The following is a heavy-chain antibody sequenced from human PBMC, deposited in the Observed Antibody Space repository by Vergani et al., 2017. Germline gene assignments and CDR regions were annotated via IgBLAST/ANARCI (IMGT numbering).Heavy chain of an antibody. CDR3: ASHPRDVLLWFGELSINWFDP. J-gene: IGHJ5*02. D-gene: IGHD3-10*01. Sequence: EVQLVQSGAEVKKPGESLRISCKGSGYSFTSYWISWVRQMPGKGLEWMGRIDPSDSYTNYSPSFQGHVTISADKSISPAYLQWSSRKASDTAMYYCASHPRDVLLWFGELSINWFDPWGQGTLVTVSS. V-gene: IGHV5-10-1*03. CDR1: GYSFTSYW. CDR2: IDPSDSYT.